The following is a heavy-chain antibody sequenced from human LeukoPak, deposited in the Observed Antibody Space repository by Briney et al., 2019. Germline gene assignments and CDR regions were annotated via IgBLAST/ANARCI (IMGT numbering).Heavy chain of an antibody. CDR2: IHSGGNT. CDR1: GFSVSSNY. Sequence: GGPLRLSCAASGFSVSSNYMSWVRQVPGTGLEWLSIIHSGGNTYYADSVKGRFTISRDNSQNTLFLQMNSLRVEDTAVYSCARVSLSSRDYFDFWGQGTLVTVSS. J-gene: IGHJ4*02. D-gene: IGHD6-19*01. CDR3: ARVSLSSRDYFDF. V-gene: IGHV3-53*01.